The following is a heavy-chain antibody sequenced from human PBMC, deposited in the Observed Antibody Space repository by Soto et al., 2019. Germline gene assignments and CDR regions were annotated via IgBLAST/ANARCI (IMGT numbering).Heavy chain of an antibody. CDR1: GFTFSSYA. CDR3: AKHLEYYDYVWGSYAFDI. V-gene: IGHV3-23*01. D-gene: IGHD3-16*01. Sequence: GGSLRLSCAASGFTFSSYAMSWVRQAQGKGLEWVSAISGSGGSTYYADSVKVRFTISRDNSKNTLYLQMNSMRAEDTAVYYCAKHLEYYDYVWGSYAFDIWGQGTMVTVSS. CDR2: ISGSGGST. J-gene: IGHJ3*02.